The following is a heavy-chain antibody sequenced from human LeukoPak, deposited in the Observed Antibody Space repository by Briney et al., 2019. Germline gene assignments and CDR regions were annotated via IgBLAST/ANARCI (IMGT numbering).Heavy chain of an antibody. J-gene: IGHJ4*02. CDR2: IGIKANNYAT. Sequence: GGSLKLSCAASGFTFSGSDMHWVRQASGKGLEWVGRIGIKANNYATAYSAALKGRFTISRDDSKNTAYLQMNSLRTEDTAVYYCTTYTRGHYWGQGILVTVSS. CDR3: TTYTRGHY. D-gene: IGHD6-19*01. CDR1: GFTFSGSD. V-gene: IGHV3-73*01.